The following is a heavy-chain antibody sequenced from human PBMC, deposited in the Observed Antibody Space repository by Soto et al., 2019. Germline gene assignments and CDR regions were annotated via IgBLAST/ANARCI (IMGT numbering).Heavy chain of an antibody. J-gene: IGHJ4*02. Sequence: QVQLVESGGGVVQPGRSLRLSCAASGFTFSSYAMHWVRQAPGKGLEWVAVISYDGSNKYYADSVKGRFTISRDNSKNTLYLQMNSLRAEDTAVYYCARTGSPRYYFDYWGQGILVTVSS. CDR1: GFTFSSYA. D-gene: IGHD3-10*01. V-gene: IGHV3-30-3*01. CDR3: ARTGSPRYYFDY. CDR2: ISYDGSNK.